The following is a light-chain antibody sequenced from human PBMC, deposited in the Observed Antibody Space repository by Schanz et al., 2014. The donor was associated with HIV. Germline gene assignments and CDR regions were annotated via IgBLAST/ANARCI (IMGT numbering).Light chain of an antibody. CDR1: QSVSSY. CDR2: GAF. J-gene: IGKJ4*02. CDR3: HHYGDSRGT. Sequence: EVVMTQSPATLSLSPGERATLSCRASQSVSSYLAWYQQKPGQAPRLLIYGAFTRATGIPVRFSGRGSGTEFTLTISRLEPDDFAVYYCHHYGDSRGTFGGGTEVDI. V-gene: IGKV3-15*01.